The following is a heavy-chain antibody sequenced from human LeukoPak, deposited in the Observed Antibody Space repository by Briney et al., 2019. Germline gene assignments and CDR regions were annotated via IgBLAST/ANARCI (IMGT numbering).Heavy chain of an antibody. D-gene: IGHD6-13*01. CDR2: IWYDGSNK. V-gene: IGHV3-33*08. Sequence: PGGSLRLSCAASGFTFSSYAMSWVRQAPGKGLEWVAVIWYDGSNKYYADSVKGRFTISRDNSKNTLYLQMNSLRAEDTAVYYCARVPGYSSSWYFDYWGQGTLVTVSS. J-gene: IGHJ4*02. CDR3: ARVPGYSSSWYFDY. CDR1: GFTFSSYA.